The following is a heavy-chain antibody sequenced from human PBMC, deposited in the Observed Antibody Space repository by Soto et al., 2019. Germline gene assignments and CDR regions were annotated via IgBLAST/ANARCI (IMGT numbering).Heavy chain of an antibody. CDR1: GGSLSDSNW. Sequence: QMQLQESGPGLVKPSGTLSLTCAVSGGSLSDSNWWSWVRQPPGKGLEWIGEISHTGSTNYNPSLQSRVTLSVDKPRNHFSLTLKSVTAADTAVYYGASCTGTYYFEFWCPGTLVTVAS. J-gene: IGHJ4*02. CDR3: ASCTGTYYFEF. D-gene: IGHD2-8*02. CDR2: ISHTGST. V-gene: IGHV4-4*02.